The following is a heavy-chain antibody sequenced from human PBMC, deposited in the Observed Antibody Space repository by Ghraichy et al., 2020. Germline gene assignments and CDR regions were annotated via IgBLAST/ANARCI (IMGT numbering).Heavy chain of an antibody. CDR3: AKSAAKWELLDY. D-gene: IGHD1-26*01. J-gene: IGHJ4*02. V-gene: IGHV3-30*02. CDR1: GFIFSGYG. CDR2: IRHDGSNK. Sequence: LSLTCAASGFIFSGYGMHWVRQAPVKGLEWVAFIRHDGSNKYYADSVKGRFTISRENSKNTLFLQMSSLKVEDTAVYYCAKSAAKWELLDYWGQGTLVTVSS.